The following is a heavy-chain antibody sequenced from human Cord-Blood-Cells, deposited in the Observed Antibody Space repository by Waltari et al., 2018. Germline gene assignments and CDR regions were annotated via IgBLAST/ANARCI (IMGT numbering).Heavy chain of an antibody. Sequence: QVQLQESGPGLVKPSETLSLTCTVSGGSISSYYWSWIRQPPGKGLEWIGYIYYSGSTNYNPSLKRRVTISVDTSKNQFSLKLSSVTAADTAVYYCARGTAMVNLYYYYYMDVWGKGTTVTVSS. CDR1: GGSISSYY. V-gene: IGHV4-59*01. CDR3: ARGTAMVNLYYYYYMDV. J-gene: IGHJ6*03. CDR2: IYYSGST. D-gene: IGHD5-18*01.